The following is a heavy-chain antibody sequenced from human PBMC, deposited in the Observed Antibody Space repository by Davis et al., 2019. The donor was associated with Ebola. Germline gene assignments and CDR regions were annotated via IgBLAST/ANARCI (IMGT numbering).Heavy chain of an antibody. D-gene: IGHD2-15*01. CDR3: AKVGCSGGSCLDY. CDR1: GFTFSSYA. V-gene: IGHV3-23*01. CDR2: ISGSGGST. Sequence: GESLKISCAASGFTFSSYAMSWVRQAPGKGLEWVSAISGSGGSTYYADSVKGRFTISRDNSKNTLYLQMNSLRAEDTAAYYCAKVGCSGGSCLDYWGQGTLVTVSS. J-gene: IGHJ4*02.